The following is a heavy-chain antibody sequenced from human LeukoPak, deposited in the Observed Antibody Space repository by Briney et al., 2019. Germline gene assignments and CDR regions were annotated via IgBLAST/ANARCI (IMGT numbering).Heavy chain of an antibody. CDR3: ARDGMITFGGVIAVFDY. CDR2: ISAYNGNT. V-gene: IGHV1-18*01. CDR1: GYTFTSYG. Sequence: ASVKVSCKASGYTFTSYGISWVRQAPGQGREWMGWISAYNGNTNYAQKLQGRVTMTTDTSTSTAYMELRSLRSDDTAVYYCARDGMITFGGVIAVFDYWGQGTLVTVSS. J-gene: IGHJ4*02. D-gene: IGHD3-16*02.